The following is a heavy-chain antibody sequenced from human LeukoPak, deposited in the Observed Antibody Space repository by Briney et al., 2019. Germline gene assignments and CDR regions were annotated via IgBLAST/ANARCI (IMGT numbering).Heavy chain of an antibody. D-gene: IGHD5-18*01. Sequence: SETLSLTCTVSGGSISSYYWSWIRLPPGKGMEWIGYIYYTGATYYNPSLKSRVTISLDTSKNQFSLKLSSVTAADAAVYYCARAGYSYGTGYYFDYWGQGALVTVSS. CDR2: IYYTGAT. V-gene: IGHV4-59*01. CDR1: GGSISSYY. J-gene: IGHJ4*02. CDR3: ARAGYSYGTGYYFDY.